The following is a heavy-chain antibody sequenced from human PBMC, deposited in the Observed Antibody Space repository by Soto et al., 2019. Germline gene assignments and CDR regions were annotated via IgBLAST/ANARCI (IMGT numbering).Heavy chain of an antibody. Sequence: EVQLLESGGGLVQPGGSLRLSCAASGFTFSSYAMSWVRQAPGKGLEWVSAISGSGGSTYYADSVKGRFTISRDNSKNPLDLQMNSLRAEDTAVYYCAKDHCSSTSCYAKWFDPWGQGTLVTVSS. D-gene: IGHD2-2*01. CDR3: AKDHCSSTSCYAKWFDP. J-gene: IGHJ5*02. V-gene: IGHV3-23*01. CDR2: ISGSGGST. CDR1: GFTFSSYA.